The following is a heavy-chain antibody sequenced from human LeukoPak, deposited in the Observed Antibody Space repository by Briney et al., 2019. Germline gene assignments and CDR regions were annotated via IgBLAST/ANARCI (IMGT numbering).Heavy chain of an antibody. CDR3: ARDSIAAAGIFDY. Sequence: GASVKVSCKASGYDFTKYAVQWVRQAPGQGLEWMGWISAYNGNTNYAQKLQGRVAMTTDTSTSTAYMELRSLRSDDTAVYYCARDSIAAAGIFDYWGQGTLVTVSS. D-gene: IGHD6-13*01. CDR1: GYDFTKYA. CDR2: ISAYNGNT. V-gene: IGHV1-18*01. J-gene: IGHJ4*02.